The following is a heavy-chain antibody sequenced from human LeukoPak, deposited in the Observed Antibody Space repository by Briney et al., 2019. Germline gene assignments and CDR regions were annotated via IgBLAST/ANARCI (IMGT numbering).Heavy chain of an antibody. CDR1: GFTFSTFA. CDR3: ARVRYSSGWRNSMDAFDI. D-gene: IGHD6-19*01. V-gene: IGHV3-23*01. Sequence: PGGSLRLSCAASGFTFSTFAMIWVRQPPGKGLEWVSSIFPSGGEIHYADSVRGRYTISRDNAKNTLYLQMNSQRAEDTAVYYCARVRYSSGWRNSMDAFDIWGQGTMVTVSS. J-gene: IGHJ3*02. CDR2: IFPSGGEI.